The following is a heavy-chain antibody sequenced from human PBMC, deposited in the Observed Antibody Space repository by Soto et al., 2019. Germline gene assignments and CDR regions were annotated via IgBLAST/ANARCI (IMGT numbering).Heavy chain of an antibody. CDR1: GFGVSSDG. CDR2: ISYDGVNR. Sequence: SLRLSCAACGFGVSSDGMDWVRQAPGKGLEWVAVISYDGVNRYYASSVEGQFTISRDNSKNTLYLQMNSLRVEDTAVYYCAKSEPNGKYLDYWGQGALVTVSS. V-gene: IGHV3-30*18. J-gene: IGHJ4*02. D-gene: IGHD2-8*01. CDR3: AKSEPNGKYLDY.